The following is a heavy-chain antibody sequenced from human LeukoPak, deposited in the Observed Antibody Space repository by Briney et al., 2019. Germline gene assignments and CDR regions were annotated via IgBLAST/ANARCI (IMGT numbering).Heavy chain of an antibody. J-gene: IGHJ4*02. D-gene: IGHD1-7*01. V-gene: IGHV7-4-1*02. Sequence: ASVKVSCKASGYTFTGYYMHWVRQAPGQGLEWMGWINTNTGNPTYAQGFTGRFVFSLDTSVSTADLQISSLKAEDTAVYYCARDRSGGGTTGPFDYWGQGTLVTVSS. CDR3: ARDRSGGGTTGPFDY. CDR2: INTNTGNP. CDR1: GYTFTGYY.